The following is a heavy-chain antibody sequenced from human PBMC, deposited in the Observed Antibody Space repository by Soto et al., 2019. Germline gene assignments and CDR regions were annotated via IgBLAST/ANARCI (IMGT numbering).Heavy chain of an antibody. V-gene: IGHV2-5*01. CDR3: AHTARRETFGVVIRSGWFDP. CDR1: GFSLSTSGVG. J-gene: IGHJ5*02. Sequence: QITLKESGPTLVKPTQTLTLTCTFSGFSLSTSGVGVGWIRQPPGKALEWLALNYWNDDKRYSPSLKSRLTITKDTSRNPVVLTLTNVDPVDTATYYCAHTARRETFGVVIRSGWFDPWGQGTLVTVSS. D-gene: IGHD3-3*01. CDR2: NYWNDDK.